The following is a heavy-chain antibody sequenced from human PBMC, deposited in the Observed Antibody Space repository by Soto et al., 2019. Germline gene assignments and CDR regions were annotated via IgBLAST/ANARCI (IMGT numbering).Heavy chain of an antibody. J-gene: IGHJ5*02. CDR2: ISVYNGNT. V-gene: IGHV1-18*04. CDR3: ARDGGYDSANWFDP. D-gene: IGHD5-12*01. Sequence: ASVKVSCKASGYTFPSYGISWVRQAPGQGLEWIGWISVYNGNTNYAQKLQGRVTMTTDTSTSTAYMELRSLRSDDTAVYYCARDGGYDSANWFDPWGQGTLVTVAS. CDR1: GYTFPSYG.